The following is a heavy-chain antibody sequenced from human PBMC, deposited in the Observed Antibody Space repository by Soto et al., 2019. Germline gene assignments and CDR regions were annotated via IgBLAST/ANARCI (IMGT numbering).Heavy chain of an antibody. CDR2: ISGSGGST. Sequence: SGGSLRLSCAASGFTFSSYAMSWVRQAPGKGLEWVSAISGSGGSTYYADSVKGRFTISRDNSKNTLYLQMNSLRAEDTAVYYCAKVSYGDYGVSDYWGQGTLVTVSS. CDR1: GFTFSSYA. J-gene: IGHJ4*02. CDR3: AKVSYGDYGVSDY. D-gene: IGHD4-17*01. V-gene: IGHV3-23*01.